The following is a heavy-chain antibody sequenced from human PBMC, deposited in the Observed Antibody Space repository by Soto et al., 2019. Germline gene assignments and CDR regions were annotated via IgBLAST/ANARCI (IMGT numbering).Heavy chain of an antibody. CDR2: INADNGNT. CDR1: GDTLTEVS. Sequence: ASVEIAWKVSGDTLTEVSMHWVRQAPGKRLEWMGWINADNGNTKCSQKFQDRVTITRDTSASTAYMELSSLRSEDTAVYYCARGESVVGDYWGQGTLVTVSS. D-gene: IGHD2-15*01. CDR3: ARGESVVGDY. J-gene: IGHJ4*02. V-gene: IGHV1-3*01.